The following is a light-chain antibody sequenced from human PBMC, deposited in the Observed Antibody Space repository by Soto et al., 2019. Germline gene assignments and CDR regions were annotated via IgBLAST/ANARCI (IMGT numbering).Light chain of an antibody. J-gene: IGKJ2*01. CDR3: QQYGSSLRYT. V-gene: IGKV3-20*01. CDR1: QSVSSSY. CDR2: AAS. Sequence: EIVLTQSPGTLSLSPGERATLSCRASQSVSSSYLAWYQQKPGQAPRLLIYAASSRATGIPDRFIGSGSGTDFTLTISRLEPEDFAVYYCQQYGSSLRYTFGQGTKLEIK.